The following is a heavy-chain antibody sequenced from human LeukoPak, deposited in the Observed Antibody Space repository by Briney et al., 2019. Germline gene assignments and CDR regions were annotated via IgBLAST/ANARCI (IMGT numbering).Heavy chain of an antibody. CDR3: ARDCTNGVCYGTDFDY. J-gene: IGHJ4*02. CDR1: GFTFSSYG. Sequence: PGRALRLSCAASGFTFSSYGMHWVRQAPGKGLEWVAVIWYDGSNKYYADSVKGRFTISRDNSKNTLYLQMNSLRAEDTAAYYCARDCTNGVCYGTDFDYWGQGTLVTVSS. V-gene: IGHV3-33*01. CDR2: IWYDGSNK. D-gene: IGHD2-8*01.